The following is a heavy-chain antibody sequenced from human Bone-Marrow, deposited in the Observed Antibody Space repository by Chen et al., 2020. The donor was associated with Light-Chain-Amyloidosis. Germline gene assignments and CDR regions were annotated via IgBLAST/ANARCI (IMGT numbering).Heavy chain of an antibody. D-gene: IGHD1-26*01. CDR2: ISRGGGST. V-gene: IGHV3-23*01. Sequence: LESGGGLIQPGGSLRLSCAASGFTFNTYALSWVRQAPGKGLEWVSAISRGGGSTYYADSVNGRFTISRDNSRNTLYLQMNSLRVKDTAVYYCAKVWYASGTYFENWGQGTLVTVSS. CDR3: AKVWYASGTYFEN. J-gene: IGHJ4*02. CDR1: GFTFNTYA.